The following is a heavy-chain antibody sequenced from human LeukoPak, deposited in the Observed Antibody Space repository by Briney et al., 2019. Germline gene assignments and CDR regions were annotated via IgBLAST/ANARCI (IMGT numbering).Heavy chain of an antibody. CDR2: ITNSGSTI. CDR1: GFTLSDYY. D-gene: IGHD5-12*01. CDR3: ARDRGIVATNTGYHFDY. J-gene: IGHJ4*02. Sequence: PGGSLRLSCAASGFTLSDYYMSWIRQAPGKGLEWISYITNSGSTIYYTDSVKGRFTISRDNAKNSLYLQMNSLRAEDTAVYYCARDRGIVATNTGYHFDYWGQGALVTVSS. V-gene: IGHV3-11*01.